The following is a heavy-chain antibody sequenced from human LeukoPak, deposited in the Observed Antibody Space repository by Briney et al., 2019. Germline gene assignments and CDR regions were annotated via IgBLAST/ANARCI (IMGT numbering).Heavy chain of an antibody. CDR1: GFTFSSYA. J-gene: IGHJ4*02. D-gene: IGHD4-17*01. V-gene: IGHV3-23*01. CDR3: AKGHDYGDYLVDY. CDR2: ISGRGLST. Sequence: GGSLRLSCAASGFTFSSYAMSWVRQAPGKGLEWVSAISGRGLSTYYAASVKGRFTISRDNSKNTLYLQMNSLRAEDTAVYYCAKGHDYGDYLVDYWGQGTLVTVSS.